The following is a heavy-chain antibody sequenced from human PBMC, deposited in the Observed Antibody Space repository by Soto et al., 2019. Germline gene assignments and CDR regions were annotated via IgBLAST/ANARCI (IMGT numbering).Heavy chain of an antibody. J-gene: IGHJ4*02. CDR2: IYYRGST. V-gene: IGHV4-31*03. D-gene: IGHD3-16*01. CDR1: GGSISSGGYY. CDR3: ARGVLH. Sequence: QVQLQESGPGLVKPSQTLSLTCTVSGGSISSGGYYWSWIRQHPGRGLEWIGSIYYRGSTYYNPSLXSXXTISVDTSKYQFSLKLCSVTAADTAVYYCARGVLHWGQGTLVTVSS.